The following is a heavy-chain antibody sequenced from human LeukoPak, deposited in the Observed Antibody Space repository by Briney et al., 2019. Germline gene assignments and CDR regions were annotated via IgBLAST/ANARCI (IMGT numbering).Heavy chain of an antibody. Sequence: GGSLRLSCAASGFSSSTYWMHWVRQAPGEGLAWVSRINSDGSITTYADSVKGRFTISRDNAKNTLFLQMNSLRVEDTAVYYCARGASTDTGWFDPWGQGTLVTVSS. CDR3: ARGASTDTGWFDP. V-gene: IGHV3-74*01. J-gene: IGHJ5*02. D-gene: IGHD2-2*01. CDR2: INSDGSIT. CDR1: GFSSSTYW.